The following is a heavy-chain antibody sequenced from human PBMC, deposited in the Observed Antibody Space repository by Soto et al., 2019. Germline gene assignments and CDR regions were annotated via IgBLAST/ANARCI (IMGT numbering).Heavy chain of an antibody. CDR3: ARISSTSSTTY. CDR2: ISGDGATT. J-gene: IGHJ4*02. CDR1: GFTFSAYA. V-gene: IGHV3-23*01. D-gene: IGHD6-6*01. Sequence: PGGSLRLSCSASGFTFSAYAMTWVRQAPGKGLEWVSAISGDGATTFYADSVRGRFTFSRDNSKNTLYLQMNSLRAEDTAVYYCARISSTSSTTYWGQGTLVTVSS.